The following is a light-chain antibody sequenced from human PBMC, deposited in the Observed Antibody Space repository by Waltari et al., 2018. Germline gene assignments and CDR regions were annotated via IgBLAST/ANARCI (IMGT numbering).Light chain of an antibody. V-gene: IGLV2-14*03. CDR1: SSDVGGYNH. J-gene: IGLJ1*01. CDR3: SSYSTSITPYV. Sequence: QSALTQPASVSGSPGQSITISCTGTSSDVGGYNHVSWYQQHPGKAPKLMIYDVSSRPSGVSNRFFGSKSGNTASLTISGLQAEGEAVYFCSSYSTSITPYVFGTGTKVTVL. CDR2: DVS.